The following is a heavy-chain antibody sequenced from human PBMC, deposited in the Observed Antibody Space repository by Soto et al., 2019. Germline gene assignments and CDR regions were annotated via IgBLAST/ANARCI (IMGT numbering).Heavy chain of an antibody. Sequence: EVQLVESGGGLVQPGGSLRLSCAASGFTFSGYWVHWVRQAPGKGLVWVSRINGGGSTTRNADSVKGRFTISRDNAKNTLYLQMNRLSAEDAAVYYGVRVKETSGWGAFDYWGQGTLVTVSS. V-gene: IGHV3-74*01. CDR3: VRVKETSGWGAFDY. CDR1: GFTFSGYW. J-gene: IGHJ4*02. CDR2: INGGGSTT. D-gene: IGHD6-19*01.